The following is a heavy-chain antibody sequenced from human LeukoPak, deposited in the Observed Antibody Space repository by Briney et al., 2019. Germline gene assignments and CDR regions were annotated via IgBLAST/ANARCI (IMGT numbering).Heavy chain of an antibody. D-gene: IGHD3-10*01. CDR1: GYTLTELS. J-gene: IGHJ4*02. V-gene: IGHV1-24*01. CDR3: ATGLIWFGELSYDDY. CDR2: FDPEDGET. Sequence: ASVKVSCKVSGYTLTELSMHWVRQAPGKGLEWMGGFDPEDGETIYAQKFQGRVTMTEDTSTDTAYMELSSLRSEDTAVYYCATGLIWFGELSYDDYWGQGTLVTVSS.